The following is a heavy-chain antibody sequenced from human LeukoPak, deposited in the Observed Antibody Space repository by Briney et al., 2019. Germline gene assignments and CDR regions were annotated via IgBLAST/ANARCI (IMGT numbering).Heavy chain of an antibody. CDR1: GGSISSYY. Sequence: SETLSLTGTVSGGSISSYYWSWIRQPPGKGLEWIGYIYYSGSTSYNPSLRSRVTISVDTSKNEFSLKLNSVTAADTAVYYCARESQCRSTSCYPTWFDPWGQGTLVTVSS. D-gene: IGHD2-2*01. CDR2: IYYSGST. CDR3: ARESQCRSTSCYPTWFDP. V-gene: IGHV4-59*01. J-gene: IGHJ5*02.